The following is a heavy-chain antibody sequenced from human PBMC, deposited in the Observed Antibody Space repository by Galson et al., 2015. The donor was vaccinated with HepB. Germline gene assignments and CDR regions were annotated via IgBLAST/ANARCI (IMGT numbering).Heavy chain of an antibody. D-gene: IGHD3-22*01. J-gene: IGHJ4*02. CDR1: GYTFTSYG. CDR3: ARTRERITMIVVPYYFDY. CDR2: ISAYNGNT. Sequence: QSGAEVKKPGASVKVSCKASGYTFTSYGISWVRQAPGQGLEWMGWISAYNGNTNYAQKLQGRATMTTDTSTSTAYMELRSLRSDDTAVYYCARTRERITMIVVPYYFDYWGQGTLVTVSS. V-gene: IGHV1-18*01.